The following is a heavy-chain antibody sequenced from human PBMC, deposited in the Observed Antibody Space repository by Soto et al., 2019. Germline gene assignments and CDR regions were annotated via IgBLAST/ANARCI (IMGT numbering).Heavy chain of an antibody. CDR2: IYYAGST. J-gene: IGHJ6*02. Sequence: APDTRSLTCTVSGGSVSSGSYYWSWIRQHPGKGLEWIGHIYYAGSTNYNPSLKSLVTISVDKSKNQFSLRLISVTAADTVGYYCARDYYVSGSFYGLDVWGQGTKVTVSS. V-gene: IGHV4-61*01. CDR1: GGSVSSGSYY. D-gene: IGHD3-10*01. CDR3: ARDYYVSGSFYGLDV.